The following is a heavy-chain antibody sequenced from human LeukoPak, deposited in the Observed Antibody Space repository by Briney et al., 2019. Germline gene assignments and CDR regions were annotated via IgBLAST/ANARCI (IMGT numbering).Heavy chain of an antibody. CDR2: IYYSGST. D-gene: IGHD3-22*01. J-gene: IGHJ3*02. V-gene: IGHV4-59*01. Sequence: SETLSLTCTVSGGSISSYYWSWIRQPPGKGLEWIGYIYYSGSTNYNPSLKSRVTISVDTSKNQFSLKLSSVTAADTAVYYCARTLYYYDSSGYWVHAFDIWGQGTMVTVPS. CDR3: ARTLYYYDSSGYWVHAFDI. CDR1: GGSISSYY.